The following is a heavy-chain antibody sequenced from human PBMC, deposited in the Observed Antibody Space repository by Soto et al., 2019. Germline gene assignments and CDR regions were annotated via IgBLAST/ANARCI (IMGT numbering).Heavy chain of an antibody. CDR1: GFTFSFCA. CDR3: VKGHSDSYYYFDY. V-gene: IGHV3-23*01. Sequence: EVQLLESGGGLVQPGGSLRLSCAASGFTFSFCAMSWVRQAPGKGLEWVSSIRGSGGDTYYADSVRGRFTISRDNSNNTLYLQMNSLRVEDPAVYDCVKGHSDSYYYFDYWGQGTLVTDSS. CDR2: IRGSGGDT. J-gene: IGHJ4*02. D-gene: IGHD3-22*01.